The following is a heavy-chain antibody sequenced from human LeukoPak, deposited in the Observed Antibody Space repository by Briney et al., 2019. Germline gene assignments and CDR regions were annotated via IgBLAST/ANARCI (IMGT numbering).Heavy chain of an antibody. V-gene: IGHV3-74*01. D-gene: IGHD2-21*01. CDR1: GFTLSHYW. Sequence: GGSLRLSCAASGFTLSHYWMHWVRQAPGKGLVWVSRINSDGSSTSYADSVKGRFTISRDNAKNTLYLQMNSLRVEDTAVYYCASRYGGYWASDIWGQGTMVTVSS. CDR3: ASRYGGYWASDI. J-gene: IGHJ3*02. CDR2: INSDGSST.